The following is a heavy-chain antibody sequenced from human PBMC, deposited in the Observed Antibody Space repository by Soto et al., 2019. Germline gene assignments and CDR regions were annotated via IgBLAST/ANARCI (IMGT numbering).Heavy chain of an antibody. J-gene: IGHJ4*02. D-gene: IGHD3-10*01. V-gene: IGHV3-23*01. CDR3: AKDLTLLLFLSGTRSGGPGYNFDY. Sequence: ESGGGLVQPGGSLRLSCAASGFTFSSYAMSWVRQAPGKGLEWVSAISGSGGSTYYADSVKGRFTISRDNSKNTLYLQMNSQRAEDTAVYYCAKDLTLLLFLSGTRSGGPGYNFDYWGQGTLVTVSS. CDR1: GFTFSSYA. CDR2: ISGSGGST.